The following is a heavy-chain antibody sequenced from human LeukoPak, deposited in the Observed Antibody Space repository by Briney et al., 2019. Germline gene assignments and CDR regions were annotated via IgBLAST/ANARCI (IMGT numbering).Heavy chain of an antibody. CDR1: GYTFTSYY. V-gene: IGHV1-46*01. J-gene: IGHJ5*02. CDR2: INPSGGST. D-gene: IGHD2-2*01. Sequence: ASVKVSCKASGYTFTSYYMHWVRQAPGQGLEWMGIINPSGGSTSYAQKFQGRVTMTRDTSTSTAYMELSSLRSEDTAVYYCARGAPTRYCSSTSCFTGNWFDPWGQGTLVTVSS. CDR3: ARGAPTRYCSSTSCFTGNWFDP.